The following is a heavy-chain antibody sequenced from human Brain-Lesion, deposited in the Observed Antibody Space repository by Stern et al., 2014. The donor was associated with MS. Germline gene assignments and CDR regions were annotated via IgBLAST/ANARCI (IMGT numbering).Heavy chain of an antibody. V-gene: IGHV3-7*01. D-gene: IGHD2-15*01. CDR1: GFTFSSYW. Sequence: EVQLVESGGGLVQPGGSLRLSCAASGFTFSSYWMRWVRQAPGKGLEWVANIKQDGSEEYYVDSVKGRFTISRDNGKKAMYPEKDSLGSEGTACFFWTEDRWHWGCSLPYFFFGLDVWGQGTAVTVSS. J-gene: IGHJ6*02. CDR3: TEDRWHWGCSLPYFFFGLDV. CDR2: IKQDGSEE.